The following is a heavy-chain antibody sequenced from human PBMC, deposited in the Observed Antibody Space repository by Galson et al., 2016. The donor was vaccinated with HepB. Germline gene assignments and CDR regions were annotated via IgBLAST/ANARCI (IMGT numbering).Heavy chain of an antibody. CDR3: GKDWTYYDGSGIIDS. Sequence: SLRLSCAASGFTFSNYAMHWVRQGPGKGLEWVAVISKEGNNKYYADSVKGRFTISRDNSKNTVNVQMNSLRAEDTAVYYCGKDWTYYDGSGIIDSWGQGTLVSVSS. D-gene: IGHD3-16*01. V-gene: IGHV3-30*18. CDR2: ISKEGNNK. J-gene: IGHJ4*02. CDR1: GFTFSNYA.